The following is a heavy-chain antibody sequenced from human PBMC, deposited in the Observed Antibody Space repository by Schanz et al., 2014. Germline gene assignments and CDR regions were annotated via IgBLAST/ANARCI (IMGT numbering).Heavy chain of an antibody. CDR2: INQSGRA. Sequence: QVQLQQWGAGLLKPSETLSLSCAVYGGSLSGYYWGWVRQPPRKGLEWIGEINQSGRASYNPSLKIRVPISLDTSNTQFPLKVTSVTAADTALYFCARGYDFWSGLRGGDYWGQGTLVTVSS. CDR1: GGSLSGYY. CDR3: ARGYDFWSGLRGGDY. D-gene: IGHD3-3*01. J-gene: IGHJ4*02. V-gene: IGHV4-34*01.